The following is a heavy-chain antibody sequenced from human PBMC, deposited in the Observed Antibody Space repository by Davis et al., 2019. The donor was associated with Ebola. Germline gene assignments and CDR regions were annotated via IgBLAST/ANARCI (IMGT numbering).Heavy chain of an antibody. V-gene: IGHV1-69*13. J-gene: IGHJ4*02. CDR3: AVGSNSPLDY. CDR2: IIPIYGTA. D-gene: IGHD6-6*01. CDR1: GGTFSRHA. Sequence: SVKVSCKASGGTFSRHAISWVRQAPGQGLEWMGGIIPIYGTANYAQKFPGCVTITADESTSTAYMELSSLRSEDTAGYYCAVGSNSPLDYWGQGSLVTVSS.